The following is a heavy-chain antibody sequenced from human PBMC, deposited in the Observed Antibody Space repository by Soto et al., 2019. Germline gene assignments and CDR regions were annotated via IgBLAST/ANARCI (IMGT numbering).Heavy chain of an antibody. Sequence: KPSETLSLTCTVSGGSISSYYWSWIRQPPGKGLEWIGYIYYSGSTNYNPSLKSRVTISVDTSKNQFSLKLSSVTAADTAVYYCARLNYYDSSGYYRDYWGQGTLVTVSS. CDR1: GGSISSYY. J-gene: IGHJ4*02. CDR2: IYYSGST. CDR3: ARLNYYDSSGYYRDY. V-gene: IGHV4-59*01. D-gene: IGHD3-22*01.